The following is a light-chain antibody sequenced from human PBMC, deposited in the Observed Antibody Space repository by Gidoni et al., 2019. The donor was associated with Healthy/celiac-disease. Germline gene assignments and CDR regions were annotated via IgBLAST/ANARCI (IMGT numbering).Light chain of an antibody. J-gene: IGKJ1*01. V-gene: IGKV3-15*01. CDR2: GAS. CDR3: QQYNNWTPWT. CDR1: QSVSSN. Sequence: IALTPSPATLSVSPGERVTLSCRASQSVSSNLAWYQQKPGQAPRLLIYGASTRATASPARFRGSGSGTEFNLTISSLQSEDVAVDYCQQYNNWTPWTFGQXTKVEIK.